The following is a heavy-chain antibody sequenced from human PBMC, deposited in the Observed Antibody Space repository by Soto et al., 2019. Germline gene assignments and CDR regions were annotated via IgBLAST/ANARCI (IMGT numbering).Heavy chain of an antibody. Sequence: QVVLQESGPGLVKPSQTLSLTCAVSGGSMSRGGQSWSWIRQPPGKGLGWLGFIYYTGSTYYNPSLTGRVTLSVDRSENQFSLNLTSVTAADTAMYFCARAPPGPSPRWDVWGQGTTVTVSS. V-gene: IGHV4-30-2*01. CDR1: GGSMSRGGQS. J-gene: IGHJ6*02. D-gene: IGHD3-10*01. CDR2: IYYTGST. CDR3: ARAPPGPSPRWDV.